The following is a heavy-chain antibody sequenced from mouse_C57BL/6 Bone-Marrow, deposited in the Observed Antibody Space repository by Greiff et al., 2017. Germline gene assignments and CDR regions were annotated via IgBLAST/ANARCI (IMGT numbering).Heavy chain of an antibody. D-gene: IGHD2-1*01. V-gene: IGHV1-64*01. CDR1: GYTFTSYW. Sequence: QVHVKQSRAELVKPGASVKLSCKASGYTFTSYWMHWVKQRPGQGLEWIGMIHPNSGSTNYNEKFKSKATLTVDKSSSTAYMQLSSLTSEDSAVYYCARFYYGNYYAMDYWGQGTSDTVSS. J-gene: IGHJ4*01. CDR2: IHPNSGST. CDR3: ARFYYGNYYAMDY.